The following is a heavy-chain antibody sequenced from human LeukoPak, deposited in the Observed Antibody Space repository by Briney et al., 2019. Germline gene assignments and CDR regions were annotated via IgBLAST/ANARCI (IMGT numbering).Heavy chain of an antibody. CDR2: ISSSGSTI. J-gene: IGHJ4*02. CDR3: TLTYDADY. D-gene: IGHD3-22*01. CDR1: GFTFSSYE. V-gene: IGHV3-48*03. Sequence: HPGGSLRLSCAASGFTFSSYEMNWVRQAPGKGLEWVSYISSSGSTIYYADSVKGRFTISRDNAKNSLYLQMNSLRAEDTAVYSCTLTYDADYWGQGTLVTVSS.